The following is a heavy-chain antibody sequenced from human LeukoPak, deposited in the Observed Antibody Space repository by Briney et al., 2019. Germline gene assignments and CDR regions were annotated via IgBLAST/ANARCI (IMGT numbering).Heavy chain of an antibody. V-gene: IGHV3-11*01. Sequence: GGSLRLSCAASGFTFSDYYMSWIRQAPGKGLEWVSYISSSGSTIYYADSVKGRFTISRDNAKNSLYLQMNSLRAEDTAVYYCARDPGDSSGYPTPGDYWGQGTLVTVSS. J-gene: IGHJ4*02. CDR3: ARDPGDSSGYPTPGDY. D-gene: IGHD3-22*01. CDR2: ISSSGSTI. CDR1: GFTFSDYY.